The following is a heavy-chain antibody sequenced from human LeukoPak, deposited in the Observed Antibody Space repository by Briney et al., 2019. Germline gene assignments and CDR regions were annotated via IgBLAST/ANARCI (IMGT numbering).Heavy chain of an antibody. D-gene: IGHD5-12*01. CDR1: AGSFISSSHH. V-gene: IGHV4-39*01. Sequence: SETLSLTCPVSAGSFISSSHHWGWIRPSPGKGLEWIGTVYYGRTTYYNPSLDGRVTISLDTSANHFSLQLNSVTAADTAVYYCVRHDGRGGATMGAFDSWGQGSLVTVSS. J-gene: IGHJ5*01. CDR2: VYYGRTT. CDR3: VRHDGRGGATMGAFDS.